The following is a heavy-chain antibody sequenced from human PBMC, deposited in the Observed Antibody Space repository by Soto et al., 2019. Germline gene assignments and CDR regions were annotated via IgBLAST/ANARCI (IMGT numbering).Heavy chain of an antibody. Sequence: GGSLRLSCAASGFTFSSYSMNWVRQAPGKGLEWVSSISSSSYIYYADSVKGRFTISRDNAKNSLYLQMNSLRAEDTAVYYCARVRRITIFGVVTDDAFDIWGQGTMVTVSS. CDR2: ISSSSYI. CDR1: GFTFSSYS. V-gene: IGHV3-21*01. J-gene: IGHJ3*02. CDR3: ARVRRITIFGVVTDDAFDI. D-gene: IGHD3-3*01.